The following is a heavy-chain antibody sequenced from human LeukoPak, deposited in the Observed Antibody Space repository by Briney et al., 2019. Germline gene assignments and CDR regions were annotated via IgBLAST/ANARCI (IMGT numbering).Heavy chain of an antibody. V-gene: IGHV5-51*01. Sequence: GESLKISCKGSGYTFTNYWIAWVRQMPGKGLEWMGIIYPGDSDTRYSPSFQGQVTISADKSISTAYLQWSSLKASDTAMYYCARTESVTAPFLFDYWGQGTLVTVSS. CDR1: GYTFTNYW. D-gene: IGHD2-21*02. CDR3: ARTESVTAPFLFDY. CDR2: IYPGDSDT. J-gene: IGHJ4*02.